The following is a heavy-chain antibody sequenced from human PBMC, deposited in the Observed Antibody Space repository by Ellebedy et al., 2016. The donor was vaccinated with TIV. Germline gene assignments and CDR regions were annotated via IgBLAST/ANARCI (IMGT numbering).Heavy chain of an antibody. Sequence: MPSETLSLTCTVSGGSVDNSAHYWTWVRQPPGKGLQWIANLYYSGSTYYNPSLKSRVTISLNTSKNQFSLRLTSVTAAATAVYYCAIDPIVGPTPYYFDSWGQGTLVTVAS. CDR3: AIDPIVGPTPYYFDS. D-gene: IGHD1-26*01. J-gene: IGHJ4*02. CDR2: LYYSGST. V-gene: IGHV4-39*07. CDR1: GGSVDNSAHY.